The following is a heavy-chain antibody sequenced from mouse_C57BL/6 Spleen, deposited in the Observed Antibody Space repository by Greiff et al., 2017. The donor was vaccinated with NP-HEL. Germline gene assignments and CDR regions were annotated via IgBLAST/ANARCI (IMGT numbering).Heavy chain of an antibody. Sequence: EVKLMESGGGLVKPGGSLKLSCAASGFTFSDYGMHWVRQAPEKGLEWVAYISSGSSTIYYADTVKGRFTISRDNAKNTLFLQMTSLRSEDTAMYYCARRATGTVDYWGQGTTLTVSS. CDR3: ARRATGTVDY. CDR1: GFTFSDYG. V-gene: IGHV5-17*01. D-gene: IGHD4-1*02. J-gene: IGHJ2*01. CDR2: ISSGSSTI.